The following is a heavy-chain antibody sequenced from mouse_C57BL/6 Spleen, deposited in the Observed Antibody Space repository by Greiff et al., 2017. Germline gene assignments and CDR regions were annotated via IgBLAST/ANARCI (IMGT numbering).Heavy chain of an antibody. J-gene: IGHJ3*01. CDR3: AREDYDGGAY. CDR2: ISYDGSN. Sequence: EVQLQESGPGLVKPSQSLSLTCSVSGYSITSGYYWNWIRQFPGNQLEWMGFISYDGSNNYNPSLNNRITITRDTSKNQFFLKLNSVTTEDTATYYCAREDYDGGAYWGQGTLVTVSA. CDR1: GYSITSGYY. V-gene: IGHV3-6*01. D-gene: IGHD2-4*01.